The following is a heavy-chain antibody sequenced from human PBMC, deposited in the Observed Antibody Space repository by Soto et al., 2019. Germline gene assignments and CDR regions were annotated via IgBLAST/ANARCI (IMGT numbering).Heavy chain of an antibody. J-gene: IGHJ6*02. Sequence: QVQLVESGGGVVQPGRSLRLSCAASGFTFSSYAMHWVRQAPGKGLEWVAAISYDGSNKYYADSVKGRFTISRDNSKNTLYLQMNSLRAEDTAVYYCARERSDIVVVPAAYGMDVWGQGTTVTVSS. D-gene: IGHD2-2*01. V-gene: IGHV3-30-3*01. CDR1: GFTFSSYA. CDR3: ARERSDIVVVPAAYGMDV. CDR2: ISYDGSNK.